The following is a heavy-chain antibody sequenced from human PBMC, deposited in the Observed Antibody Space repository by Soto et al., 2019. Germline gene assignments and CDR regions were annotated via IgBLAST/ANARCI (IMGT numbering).Heavy chain of an antibody. D-gene: IGHD3-3*01. J-gene: IGHJ6*02. CDR3: AKSLRFLEWLPDYYGMDV. Sequence: QPAWSLRISGAASECTYDDYAMHRDRQAPGKGLEWVSGISWNSGSIGYADSVKGRFTISRDNAKNSLYLQMNSLRAEDTALYYCAKSLRFLEWLPDYYGMDVWGQGTTVTVSS. CDR2: ISWNSGSI. CDR1: ECTYDDYA. V-gene: IGHV3-9*01.